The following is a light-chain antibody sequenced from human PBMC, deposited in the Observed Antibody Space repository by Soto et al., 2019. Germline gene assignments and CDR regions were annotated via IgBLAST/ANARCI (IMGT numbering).Light chain of an antibody. CDR3: CSYAGSYTSAYV. CDR2: DVN. J-gene: IGLJ1*01. Sequence: SALTQPRSVSGSPGQSVTISCTGTSSDVGAYNFASWYQQRPGTAPKLLISDVNKRPSGVPDRFSGSKSGNTASLTISGLQAEDEADYYCCSYAGSYTSAYVLGTGTKVTDL. V-gene: IGLV2-11*01. CDR1: SSDVGAYNF.